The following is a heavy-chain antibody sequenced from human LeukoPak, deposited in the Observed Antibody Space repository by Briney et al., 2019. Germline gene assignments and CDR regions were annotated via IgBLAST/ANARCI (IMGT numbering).Heavy chain of an antibody. CDR1: GFTFSSYG. Sequence: GGSLRLSCAASGFTFSSYGMSWVRQAPGKGLEWVSGLSDGGRSTYYADSAKGRFTISRDNSKNTLYLQMNSLRGEDTAVYYCAKDAEGPLDYWGQGTLVTVSS. J-gene: IGHJ4*02. D-gene: IGHD1-14*01. CDR3: AKDAEGPLDY. V-gene: IGHV3-23*01. CDR2: LSDGGRST.